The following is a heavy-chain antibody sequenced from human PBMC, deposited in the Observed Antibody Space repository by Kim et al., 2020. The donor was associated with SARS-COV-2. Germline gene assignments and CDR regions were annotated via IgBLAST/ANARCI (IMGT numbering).Heavy chain of an antibody. V-gene: IGHV1-58*01. D-gene: IGHD1-26*01. CDR3: AAHLVGAGYYGMDV. J-gene: IGHJ6*02. Sequence: AQKFQERVTITRDMSTSTAYMELSSLRSEDTAVYYCAAHLVGAGYYGMDVWGQVTTVTVSS.